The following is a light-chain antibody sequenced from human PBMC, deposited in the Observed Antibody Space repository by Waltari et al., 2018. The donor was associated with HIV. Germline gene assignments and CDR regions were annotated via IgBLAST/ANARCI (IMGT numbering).Light chain of an antibody. CDR1: QSLLHSNGYNY. CDR3: MQALQTPLT. J-gene: IGKJ4*01. Sequence: DIVMTQSPLSLPVTPGEPDSISCRSSQSLLHSNGYNYLDWYLQKPGQSPQLLIYLCSNRASGVPDRFSGSGSGTDFTLKISRVEAEDFGVYYCMQALQTPLTFGGGTKVEIK. V-gene: IGKV2-28*01. CDR2: LCS.